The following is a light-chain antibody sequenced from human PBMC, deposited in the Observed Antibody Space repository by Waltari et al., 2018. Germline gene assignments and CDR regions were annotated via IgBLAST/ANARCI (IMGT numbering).Light chain of an antibody. CDR1: SLRSYY. Sequence: TQDPAVSVAMGQTVRITCQGDSLRSYYASWYRQRPGQAPFLVRYANNNRPSGVPDRFSGSKSENTASLTITGAQAEDEGHYYCHSRDASGVGGTFGGGTKLTVL. CDR2: ANN. CDR3: HSRDASGVGGT. V-gene: IGLV3-19*01. J-gene: IGLJ2*01.